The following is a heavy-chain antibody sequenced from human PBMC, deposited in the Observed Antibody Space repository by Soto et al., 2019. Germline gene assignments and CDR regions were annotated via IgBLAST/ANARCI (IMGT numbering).Heavy chain of an antibody. CDR3: AKVAYYYESSGYFYVSHYFDF. CDR1: GFTFSNYP. CDR2: FSANGGAT. J-gene: IGHJ4*02. V-gene: IGHV3-23*01. D-gene: IGHD3-22*01. Sequence: EVQLLESGGGVVQPGGSLRLSCAASGFTFSNYPMTWVRQAPGKGLEWVSSFSANGGATHYADSVKGRFTISRDDMRNMLFLQMNSLRAEDTAVYYCAKVAYYYESSGYFYVSHYFDFWGQGTLVAVSS.